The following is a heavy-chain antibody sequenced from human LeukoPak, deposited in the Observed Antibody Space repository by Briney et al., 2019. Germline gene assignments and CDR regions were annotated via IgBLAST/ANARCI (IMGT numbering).Heavy chain of an antibody. J-gene: IGHJ6*02. CDR3: AREAVMPVAPVKIGTSDRPLYEYYGLDV. Sequence: GGSLRLSCAASGFTITTNYMNWVRQAPGKGLEWVSVIYGDDETNYADSVKGRFTIARDNSKNTLYLQMNSLRADDTAVYYCAREAVMPVAPVKIGTSDRPLYEYYGLDVWGQGTTVTVS. CDR1: GFTITTNY. D-gene: IGHD1/OR15-1a*01. CDR2: IYGDDET. V-gene: IGHV3-53*01.